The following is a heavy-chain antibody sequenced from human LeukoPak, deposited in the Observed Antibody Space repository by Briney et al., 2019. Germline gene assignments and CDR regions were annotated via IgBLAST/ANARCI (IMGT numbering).Heavy chain of an antibody. CDR2: INGTGSYI. Sequence: PGGALRLSCAASRFTFNIYRMNWVRQAPGKGVEWVSCINGTGSYIYYAHSLKGRFTISRDNAKNSLYLQINILRAEYTTVYYSARYCRSTRCSDYWGQGALVTLSS. J-gene: IGHJ4*02. CDR1: RFTFNIYR. D-gene: IGHD2-2*01. CDR3: ARYCRSTRCSDY. V-gene: IGHV3-21*01.